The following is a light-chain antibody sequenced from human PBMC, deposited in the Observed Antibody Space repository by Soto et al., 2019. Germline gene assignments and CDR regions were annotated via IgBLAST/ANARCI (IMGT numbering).Light chain of an antibody. J-gene: IGKJ2*01. CDR1: QSISSW. Sequence: DIQMTQSPSTLSASVGDRVTITCRASQSISSWLAWYQQKPGKAPKLLIYRASTLESGVPSRCSGSGSGTEFTLTISSLQDNDFATYYCQQYNSYPYTFGHGTKLEIK. V-gene: IGKV1-5*03. CDR2: RAS. CDR3: QQYNSYPYT.